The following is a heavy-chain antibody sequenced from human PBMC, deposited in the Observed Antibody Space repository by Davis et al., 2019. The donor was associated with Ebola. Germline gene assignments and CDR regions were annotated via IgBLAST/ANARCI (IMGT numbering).Heavy chain of an antibody. D-gene: IGHD1-14*01. J-gene: IGHJ2*01. Sequence: GESLKISCAASGFTFSNYGMNWVRQAPGKGLEWVSVFYSGGSTYYADSVKGRFTISRDNSKNTLYLQMSSLRAEDTAVYYCARDLPGGDWYFDLWGRGTLVTVSS. CDR2: FYSGGST. CDR1: GFTFSNYG. V-gene: IGHV3-66*02. CDR3: ARDLPGGDWYFDL.